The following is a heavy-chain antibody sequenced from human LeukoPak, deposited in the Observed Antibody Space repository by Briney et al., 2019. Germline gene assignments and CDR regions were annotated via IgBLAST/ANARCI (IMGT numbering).Heavy chain of an antibody. CDR1: GGSFSGYY. CDR3: ARGFYDSSGYYYDAFDI. V-gene: IGHV4-34*01. CDR2: INHSGST. Sequence: SETLSLTCAVYGGSFSGYYWSWIRQPPGKGLEWIGEINHSGSTNYNPSLKSRVTISVDTSKNQFSLQLSSVTAADTAVYYCARGFYDSSGYYYDAFDIWGQGTMVTVSS. D-gene: IGHD3-22*01. J-gene: IGHJ3*02.